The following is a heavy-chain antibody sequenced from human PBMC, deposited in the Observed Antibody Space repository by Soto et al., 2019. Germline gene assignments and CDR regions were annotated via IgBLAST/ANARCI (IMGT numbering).Heavy chain of an antibody. D-gene: IGHD3-10*01. J-gene: IGHJ5*02. V-gene: IGHV2-5*02. CDR2: IYGEDDK. CDR1: GFSLSTTGVG. CDR3: AQRVGDDGLGRERANYFDA. Sequence: QITLKESGPTLVRPTQTLTLTCTFSGFSLSTTGVGVGWFRQPPGKPLEWLPLIYGEDDKRYTPSLKSRLTITKDTSKYEVILTMTNMDPVDTATYYCAQRVGDDGLGRERANYFDAWGEGTPVTVSS.